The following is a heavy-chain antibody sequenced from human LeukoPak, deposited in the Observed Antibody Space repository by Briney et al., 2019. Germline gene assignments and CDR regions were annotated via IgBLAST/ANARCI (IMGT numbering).Heavy chain of an antibody. D-gene: IGHD1-26*01. CDR1: GYIFTGYY. CDR3: ARVEVGAPYYFDY. J-gene: IGHJ4*02. V-gene: IGHV1-8*02. Sequence: ASVKVSCKASGYIFTGYYMHWVRQAPGQGLEWMGWMNPNSGNTGYAQKFQGRVTMTRNTSISTAYMELSSLRSEDTAVYYCARVEVGAPYYFDYWGQGTLVTVSS. CDR2: MNPNSGNT.